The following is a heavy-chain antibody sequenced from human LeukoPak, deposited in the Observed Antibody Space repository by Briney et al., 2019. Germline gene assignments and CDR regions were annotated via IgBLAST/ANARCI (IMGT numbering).Heavy chain of an antibody. J-gene: IGHJ4*02. CDR1: GFTFSSYG. V-gene: IGHV3-30*02. Sequence: GGSLRLSCAASGFTFSSYGMRWVRQAPGKGLEWVAFIRYDGSNKYYVDSVKGRFTISRDNSKNTLYLQMNSLCAEDTAFACCARGACGYWGQGNLVTVS. CDR2: IRYDGSNK. D-gene: IGHD2-21*01. CDR3: ARGACGY.